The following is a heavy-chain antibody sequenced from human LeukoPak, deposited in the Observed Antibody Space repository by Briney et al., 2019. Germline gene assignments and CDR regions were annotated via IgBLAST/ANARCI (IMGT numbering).Heavy chain of an antibody. D-gene: IGHD2-2*01. CDR1: GFSISSGYY. J-gene: IGHJ4*02. V-gene: IGHV4-38-2*01. CDR2: IYHSGST. Sequence: SETLSLTCAVSGFSISSGYYWGWIRQPPGKGLEWIGTIYHSGSTYYNPSLKSRVTMSVDTSTNQFSLNLRYVTAADTAVYYCARQTVVVPPADWGQGTLVTVSS. CDR3: ARQTVVVPPAD.